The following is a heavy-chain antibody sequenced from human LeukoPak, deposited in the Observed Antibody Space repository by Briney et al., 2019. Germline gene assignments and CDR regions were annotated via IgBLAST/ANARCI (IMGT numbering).Heavy chain of an antibody. CDR2: IYKSGGT. D-gene: IGHD1-14*01. V-gene: IGHV4-61*09. J-gene: IGHJ4*01. CDR1: GGSISSGSYY. CDR3: VTAPNQDFFDY. Sequence: SETLSLTCTVSGGSISSGSYYWSWIRQPAGKGLEWMGNIYKSGGTNYNPSLKSRLTISTDTSKNQFSFKLNFVTAADTALYYCVTAPNQDFFDYWGRGTLVTVSS.